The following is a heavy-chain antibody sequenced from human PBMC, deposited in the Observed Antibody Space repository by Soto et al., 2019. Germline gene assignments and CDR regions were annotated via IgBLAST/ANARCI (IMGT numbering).Heavy chain of an antibody. CDR1: GYTFTSYY. CDR2: INPSGYGT. J-gene: IGHJ4*02. CDR3: ARDGVVVPSALYYFDY. V-gene: IGHV1-46*01. Sequence: RASVKVSCKASGYTFTSYYMHWVRQAPGQGLEWMGTINPSGYGTSYAQKFQGRVTMTRDTSTSTFYMELSSMRSEDTAVYFCARDGVVVPSALYYFDYWGQGTLVTVSS. D-gene: IGHD2-2*01.